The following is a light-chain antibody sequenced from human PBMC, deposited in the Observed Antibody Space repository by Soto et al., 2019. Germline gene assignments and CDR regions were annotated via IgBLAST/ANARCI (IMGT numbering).Light chain of an antibody. CDR3: SSYAGTNNLLYV. CDR1: SSDVGAYNY. Sequence: QSALTRPPSASGSPGQSVTISCSGTSSDVGAYNYVSWYQQHPGKAPRLLIYEVSQRPSGVPDRFSGSKSANTASLTVSGLQPEDEADYYCSSYAGTNNLLYVFGTGTQLTVL. V-gene: IGLV2-8*01. CDR2: EVS. J-gene: IGLJ1*01.